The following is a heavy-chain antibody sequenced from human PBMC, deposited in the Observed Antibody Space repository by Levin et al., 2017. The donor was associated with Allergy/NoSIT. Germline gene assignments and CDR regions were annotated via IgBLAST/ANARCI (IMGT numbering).Heavy chain of an antibody. Sequence: ASGPTLVKPTQTLTLTCTVSGFSLITKEESVGWIRQSPGKALEWLALIFWDDDTRYSPSLKNRVTITKDTSKDQVVLTMTNMDPADTATYYGARGRDSTKYGGLFDSWGQGTLVTVSS. D-gene: IGHD4-23*01. V-gene: IGHV2-5*02. CDR1: GFSLITKEES. CDR3: ARGRDSTKYGGLFDS. J-gene: IGHJ4*02. CDR2: IFWDDDT.